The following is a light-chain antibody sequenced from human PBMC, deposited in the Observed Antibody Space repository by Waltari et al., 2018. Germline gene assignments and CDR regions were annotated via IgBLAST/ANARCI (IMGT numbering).Light chain of an antibody. Sequence: DIQMTQSPSSLSASIGDRVTISCRASQTFNSYLNWYQHKPGKAPKILIYAAASLQSGVSSRFSGSGSGTDFTLTNSGLQPEDSATYYCQQSYSSPYTFGQGTKLEIK. CDR1: QTFNSY. V-gene: IGKV1-39*01. CDR3: QQSYSSPYT. CDR2: AAA. J-gene: IGKJ2*01.